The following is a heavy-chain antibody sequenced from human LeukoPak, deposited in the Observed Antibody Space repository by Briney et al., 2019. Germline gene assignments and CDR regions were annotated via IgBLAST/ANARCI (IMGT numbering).Heavy chain of an antibody. D-gene: IGHD2-2*01. CDR2: ISGSGGST. CDR3: ARDTDPILPKYQLLPGAFDI. J-gene: IGHJ3*02. V-gene: IGHV3-23*01. CDR1: GFTFSSYA. Sequence: GGSLRLSCAASGFTFSSYAMSWVRQAPGKGLEWVSAISGSGGSTYYADSVKGRFTISRDNSKNTLYLQMNSLRAEDTAVYYCARDTDPILPKYQLLPGAFDIWGQGTMVTVSS.